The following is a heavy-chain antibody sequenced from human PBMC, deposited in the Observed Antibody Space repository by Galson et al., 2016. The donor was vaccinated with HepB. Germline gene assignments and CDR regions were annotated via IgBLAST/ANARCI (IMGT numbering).Heavy chain of an antibody. CDR3: AHSYFALGSYPMGISFFV. CDR2: IYWDGDK. J-gene: IGHJ3*01. D-gene: IGHD3-10*01. CDR1: GFSLTTSGLG. V-gene: IGHV2-5*02. Sequence: PALVKPTQTLTLTCNFSGFSLTTSGLGVAWIRQPPGKALEWLALIYWDGDKRYNPSLKNRLTITKDTSDTQVVLTMTNMDPVDTGRYYCAHSYFALGSYPMGISFFVWGQGAMVTVSS.